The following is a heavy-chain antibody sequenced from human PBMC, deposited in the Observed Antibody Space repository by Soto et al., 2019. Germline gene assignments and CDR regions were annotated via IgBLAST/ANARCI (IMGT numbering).Heavy chain of an antibody. CDR3: AGGYYDFWSGINYYYYGMDV. CDR2: IYYSGST. CDR1: GGSISSSSYY. V-gene: IGHV4-39*01. Sequence: SETLSLTCTVSGGSISSSSYYWGWIRQPPGKGLEWIGSIYYSGSTYYNPSLKSRVTISVDTSKNQFSLKLSSVTAADTAVYYCAGGYYDFWSGINYYYYGMDVWGQGTTVTVS. D-gene: IGHD3-3*01. J-gene: IGHJ6*02.